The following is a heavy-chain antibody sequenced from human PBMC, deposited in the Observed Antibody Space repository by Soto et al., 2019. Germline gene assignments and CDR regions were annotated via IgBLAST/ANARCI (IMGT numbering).Heavy chain of an antibody. CDR1: GYTFTGYY. CDR2: INPNSGGT. J-gene: IGHJ6*02. V-gene: IGHV1-2*04. Sequence: ASVKVSCKSSGYTFTGYYMHWVRQAPGQGLEWMGWINPNSGGTNYAQKFQGWVTMTRDTSISTAYMELSRLRSDDTAVYYCARDMSYSSSTGGMDVWGQGTTVTVSS. CDR3: ARDMSYSSSTGGMDV. D-gene: IGHD6-6*01.